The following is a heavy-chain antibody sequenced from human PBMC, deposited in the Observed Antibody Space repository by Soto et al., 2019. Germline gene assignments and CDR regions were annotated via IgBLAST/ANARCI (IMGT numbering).Heavy chain of an antibody. CDR3: ASCPAARYWFDP. J-gene: IGHJ5*02. CDR1: GGSISSGGYY. CDR2: IYYSGST. D-gene: IGHD2-2*01. V-gene: IGHV4-31*03. Sequence: SXTLSLTCTVSGGSISSGGYYWSWIRQHPGKGLEWIGYIYYSGSTYYNPSLKSRVTISVDTSKNQFSLKLSSVTAADTAVYYCASCPAARYWFDPWGQGTLVTVSS.